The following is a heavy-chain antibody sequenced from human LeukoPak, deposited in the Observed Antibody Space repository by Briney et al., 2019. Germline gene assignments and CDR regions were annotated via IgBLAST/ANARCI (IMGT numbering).Heavy chain of an antibody. V-gene: IGHV3-21*01. D-gene: IGHD3-10*01. Sequence: GGSLRLSCAASGFTFSGYSMNWVRQAPGKGLEWVSSISSSSSYIYYADSVKGRFTISRDNAKNSLYLQMNSLRAEDTAVYYCARVLLWFGEPYFDYWGQGTLVTVSS. J-gene: IGHJ4*02. CDR1: GFTFSGYS. CDR2: ISSSSSYI. CDR3: ARVLLWFGEPYFDY.